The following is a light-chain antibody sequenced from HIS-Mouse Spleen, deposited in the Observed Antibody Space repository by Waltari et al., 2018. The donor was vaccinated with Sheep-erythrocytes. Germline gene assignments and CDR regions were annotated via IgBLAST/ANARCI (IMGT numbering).Light chain of an antibody. CDR1: SSDVGGYNY. J-gene: IGLJ2*01. V-gene: IGLV2-11*01. CDR2: DVS. CDR3: CSYAGSYTLV. Sequence: QSALTQPRSVSGSPGQSVTISCTGPSSDVGGYNYVSWYQQHPGKAPKLMIYDVSKRPSGVPDRVSGSKSGNTASLTISGLQAEDEADYYCCSYAGSYTLVFGGGTKLTVL.